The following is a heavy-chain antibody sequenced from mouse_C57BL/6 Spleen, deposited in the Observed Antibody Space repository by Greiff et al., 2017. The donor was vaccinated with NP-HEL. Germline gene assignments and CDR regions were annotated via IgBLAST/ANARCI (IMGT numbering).Heavy chain of an antibody. Sequence: QVQLQQSGAELARPGASVKLSCKASGYTFTSYGISWVKQRTGQGLEWIGEIYPRSGNTYYNEKFKGKATLTADKSSSTAYMELRSLTSEDSAVYFCARQGGNGSLYAMDYWGQGTSVTVSS. J-gene: IGHJ4*01. D-gene: IGHD2-1*01. CDR2: IYPRSGNT. CDR3: ARQGGNGSLYAMDY. V-gene: IGHV1-81*01. CDR1: GYTFTSYG.